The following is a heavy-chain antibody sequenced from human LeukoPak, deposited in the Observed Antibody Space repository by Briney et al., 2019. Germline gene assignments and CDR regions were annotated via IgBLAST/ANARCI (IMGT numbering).Heavy chain of an antibody. Sequence: GGSLRLSCAASGFTFDDYAIHWVRQAPGKGLEWVSGISWNSGSIGYADSVKGRFTISRDNAKNSLYLQMNSLRAEDTALYYCARGREVSYYMDVWGKGTTVTVSS. V-gene: IGHV3-9*01. CDR2: ISWNSGSI. CDR3: ARGREVSYYMDV. CDR1: GFTFDDYA. J-gene: IGHJ6*03.